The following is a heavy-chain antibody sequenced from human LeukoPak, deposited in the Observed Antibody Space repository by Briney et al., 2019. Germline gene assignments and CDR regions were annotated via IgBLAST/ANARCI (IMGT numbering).Heavy chain of an antibody. D-gene: IGHD2-15*01. CDR2: INHRGST. J-gene: IGHJ4*02. CDR1: GGSFSGYY. Sequence: SETLSLTCAAYGGSFSGYYWSWIRQPPGKGLEWIGEINHRGSTNYNPSLKSRVTVSLDTSKNQFSLKLSSVTAADTAVYYCARAPGAALDWGQGTLVTVSS. V-gene: IGHV4-34*01. CDR3: ARAPGAALD.